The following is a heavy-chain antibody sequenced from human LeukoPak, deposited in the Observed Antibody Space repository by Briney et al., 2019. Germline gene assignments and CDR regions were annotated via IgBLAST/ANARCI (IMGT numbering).Heavy chain of an antibody. Sequence: GGSLRLSCAVSGFTFSGFWMSWSRQAPGKGLEWVASINSDGSEGYYADVVKGRFTISRDNAKNSLYLQINSLRAEDTAVYYCASRPGVYAMRAYFQHWGQGTLVTVSS. J-gene: IGHJ1*01. D-gene: IGHD2-8*01. CDR2: INSDGSEG. CDR3: ASRPGVYAMRAYFQH. V-gene: IGHV3-7*03. CDR1: GFTFSGFW.